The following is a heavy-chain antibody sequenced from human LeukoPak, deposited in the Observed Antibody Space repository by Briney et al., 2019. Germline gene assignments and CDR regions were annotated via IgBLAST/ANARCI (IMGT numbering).Heavy chain of an antibody. CDR2: FYIGGSI. J-gene: IGHJ5*02. D-gene: IGHD2-21*02. CDR1: GGSISSYY. V-gene: IGHV4-4*07. Sequence: PSETLSLTCTVSGGSISSYYWSWIRQPAGKGLEWIGRFYIGGSINYNPSLKSRVTIPVDTSKNQFSLKLSSVTAAATAVSYCARDHCSLHWFDPWGQGTLVTVSS. CDR3: ARDHCSLHWFDP.